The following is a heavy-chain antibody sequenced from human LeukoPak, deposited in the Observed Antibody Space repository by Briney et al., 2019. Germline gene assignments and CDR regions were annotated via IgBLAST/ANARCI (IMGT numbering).Heavy chain of an antibody. V-gene: IGHV1-69*13. CDR2: IIPIFGTA. CDR3: ARGNYYGSGSSLNYYMDV. CDR1: GGTFTSYA. D-gene: IGHD3-10*01. Sequence: ASVKVSCKASGGTFTSYAISWVRQAPGQGLEWMGGIIPIFGTANYAQKFQGRVTITADESTSTAYMELSSLRSEDTAVYYCARGNYYGSGSSLNYYMDVWGQGTLVTVSS. J-gene: IGHJ4*02.